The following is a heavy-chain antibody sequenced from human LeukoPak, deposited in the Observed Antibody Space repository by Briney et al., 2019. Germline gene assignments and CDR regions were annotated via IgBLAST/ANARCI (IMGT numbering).Heavy chain of an antibody. CDR2: ISYDGSNK. CDR1: GLTFSSYA. CDR3: ARETQQLVGYYFDY. V-gene: IGHV3-30*04. J-gene: IGHJ4*02. Sequence: PGGSLRLSCAASGLTFSSYAMHWVRQAPGKGLEWVAVISYDGSNKYYADSVKGRFTISRDNSKNTLYLQMNSLRAEDTAVYYCARETQQLVGYYFDYWGQGTLVTVSS. D-gene: IGHD6-13*01.